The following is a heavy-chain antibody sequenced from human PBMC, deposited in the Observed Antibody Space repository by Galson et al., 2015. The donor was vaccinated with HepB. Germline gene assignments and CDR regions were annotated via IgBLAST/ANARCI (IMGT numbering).Heavy chain of an antibody. V-gene: IGHV3-30*03. CDR2: ISYDGSKK. D-gene: IGHD3-3*01. CDR1: GLTFSSYG. J-gene: IGHJ6*02. CDR3: AAWGAYYDNYYYHGMDV. Sequence: SLRLSCAASGLTFSSYGIHWVRQAPGKGLEWVAVISYDGSKKYYGASVQGRFTISRDNSKNTLYLLMNSLRVEDTAMYYCAAWGAYYDNYYYHGMDVWGQGTTVTVSS.